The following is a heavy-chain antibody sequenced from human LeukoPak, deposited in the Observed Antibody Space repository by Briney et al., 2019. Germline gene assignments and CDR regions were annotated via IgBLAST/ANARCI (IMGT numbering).Heavy chain of an antibody. CDR3: ARVRNLIGYCSGGSCYGYYYGMDV. D-gene: IGHD2-15*01. CDR1: GGSFSGYY. V-gene: IGHV4-34*01. Sequence: ASETLSLTCAVYGGSFSGYYWSWIRQPPGKGLEWIGEINHSGSTNYNPSLKSRVTISVDTSKNQFSLKLSSVTVADTAVYYCARVRNLIGYCSGGSCYGYYYGMDVWGQGTTVTVSS. J-gene: IGHJ6*02. CDR2: INHSGST.